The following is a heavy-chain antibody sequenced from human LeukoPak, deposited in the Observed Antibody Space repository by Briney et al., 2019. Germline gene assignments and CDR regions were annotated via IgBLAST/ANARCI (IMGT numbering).Heavy chain of an antibody. Sequence: PGKSLRLSCVVSGFTLSSHSMHWVRQAPGKGPEWVANINLDGSQKYYVDSVKGRFTISRDNAENSLYLQMNSLRAEDTALYYCARKRPNYFDYWGQGTLVTVSS. V-gene: IGHV3-7*01. CDR3: ARKRPNYFDY. CDR1: GFTLSSHS. CDR2: INLDGSQK. J-gene: IGHJ4*02.